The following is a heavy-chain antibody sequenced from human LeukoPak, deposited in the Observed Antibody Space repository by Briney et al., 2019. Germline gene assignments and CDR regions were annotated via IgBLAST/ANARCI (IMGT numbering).Heavy chain of an antibody. Sequence: GGSLRLSCAASGFTFDDYAMHWVRQAPGKGLEWVSGINWNSGSKHYADSVKGRFTISRDNAKNSLYLQMNSLRAEDTALYYCAKDFSSGYYYADYWGQGTLVTVSS. J-gene: IGHJ4*02. CDR3: AKDFSSGYYYADY. V-gene: IGHV3-9*01. CDR2: INWNSGSK. CDR1: GFTFDDYA. D-gene: IGHD3-22*01.